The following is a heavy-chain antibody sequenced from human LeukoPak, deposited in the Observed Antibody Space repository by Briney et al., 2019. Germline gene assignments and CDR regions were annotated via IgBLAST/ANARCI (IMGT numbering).Heavy chain of an antibody. D-gene: IGHD2-8*01. CDR3: ARRFRNGPFDC. J-gene: IGHJ4*02. Sequence: GGSLRLSCEASGFTFDDYGMSWVRQRPGKGLEWVSGINRNGDSTDYADSVKGRFTISRDNAKNSHFLQMNSLEVEDTALYYCARRFRNGPFDCWGQGTLVTVSS. CDR2: INRNGDST. V-gene: IGHV3-20*04. CDR1: GFTFDDYG.